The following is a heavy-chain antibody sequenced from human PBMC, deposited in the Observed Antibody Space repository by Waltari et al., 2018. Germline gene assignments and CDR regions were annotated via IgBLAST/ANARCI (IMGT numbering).Heavy chain of an antibody. D-gene: IGHD2-2*01. V-gene: IGHV4-38-2*01. Sequence: QVQLQESGPGLVKPSETLSLTCAVSGYSISSGYYWGWIRQPPGKGLEWIGSIYHSGPTYSNPSLKIRVTISVDTSKNQFSLKLSSVTAADTAVYYCARLYCSSTSCSWFDPWGQGTLVTVSS. CDR1: GYSISSGYY. CDR2: IYHSGPT. J-gene: IGHJ5*02. CDR3: ARLYCSSTSCSWFDP.